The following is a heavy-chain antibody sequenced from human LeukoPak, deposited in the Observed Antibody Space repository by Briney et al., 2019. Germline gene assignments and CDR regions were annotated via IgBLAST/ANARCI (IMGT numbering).Heavy chain of an antibody. J-gene: IGHJ4*02. Sequence: GGSLRLSCAASGLTFSSYGMHWVRQAPGKGLEGVAFIRYDGSNKYYADSVKGRFTISRDNSKNTLYLQMNSLRAEDTAVYYCARDLNYDFWSGYYSPSGYWGQGTLITVSS. V-gene: IGHV3-30*02. CDR1: GLTFSSYG. D-gene: IGHD3-3*01. CDR2: IRYDGSNK. CDR3: ARDLNYDFWSGYYSPSGY.